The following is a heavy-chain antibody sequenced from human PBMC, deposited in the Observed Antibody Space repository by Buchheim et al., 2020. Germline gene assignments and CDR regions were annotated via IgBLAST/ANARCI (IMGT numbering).Heavy chain of an antibody. CDR3: ARGPLHHFDY. V-gene: IGHV3-11*06. J-gene: IGHJ4*02. CDR1: GFNFNDYY. CDR2: ISGTSSHT. Sequence: VQLVESGGGLVKPGGSLRLSCAASGFNFNDYYMSWIRQAPGKGLEWVSFISGTSSHTNYVNSVRGRFTISRDNAKNSLFLQMSSLGVEDTAVYYCARGPLHHFDYWGQG.